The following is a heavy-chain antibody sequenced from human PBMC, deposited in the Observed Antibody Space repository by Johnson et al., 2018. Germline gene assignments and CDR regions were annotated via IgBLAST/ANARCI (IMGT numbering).Heavy chain of an antibody. V-gene: IGHV1-8*02. D-gene: IGHD3-22*01. CDR1: GGTFSSYA. J-gene: IGHJ3*02. CDR2: MNPNSGNT. Sequence: QVQLVQSGAEVKKXGSSVKVXCKASGGTFSSYAISWVRQAPGQGLEWMGGMNPNSGNTGYAQKFQGRVTMTRNTSISTAYMELSSLRSEDTAGYYCARGTYYYDSSGYSAAFDIWGQGTMVTVSS. CDR3: ARGTYYYDSSGYSAAFDI.